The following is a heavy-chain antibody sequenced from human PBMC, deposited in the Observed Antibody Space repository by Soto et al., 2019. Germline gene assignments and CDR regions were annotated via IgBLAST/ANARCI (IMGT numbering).Heavy chain of an antibody. CDR3: AKDGGYCSGGSCYHDY. CDR2: ISGSGGST. J-gene: IGHJ4*02. Sequence: EVQLLESGGGLVQPGGSLRLSCAASGFTFSSYAMSWVRQAPGKGLEWVSAISGSGGSTYYADSVKGRFTISRDNSKNTRYLQMNSLRAEDTAVYYCAKDGGYCSGGSCYHDYWGQGTLVTVSS. V-gene: IGHV3-23*01. D-gene: IGHD2-15*01. CDR1: GFTFSSYA.